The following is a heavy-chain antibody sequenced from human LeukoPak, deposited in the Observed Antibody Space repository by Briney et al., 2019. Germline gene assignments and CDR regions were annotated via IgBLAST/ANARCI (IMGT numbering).Heavy chain of an antibody. J-gene: IGHJ6*03. CDR2: INHSGST. Sequence: PSETLSLTCAVYGGSFSGYYWSWIRQPPGKGLEWIGEINHSGSTNYNPSLKSRVTISVDTSKNQFSLKLSSVTAADTAVYYCASGGLGELSLNYYYYYMDVWGKGTTVTVSS. V-gene: IGHV4-34*01. CDR1: GGSFSGYY. CDR3: ASGGLGELSLNYYYYYMDV. D-gene: IGHD3-16*02.